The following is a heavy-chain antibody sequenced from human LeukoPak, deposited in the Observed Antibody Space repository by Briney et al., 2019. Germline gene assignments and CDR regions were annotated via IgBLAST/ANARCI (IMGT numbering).Heavy chain of an antibody. D-gene: IGHD3-16*01. Sequence: GGSLRLSCAASGFIVSSDFMSWVRQAPGKGLEWVSLISSDGATYYADSVKGRFTISRDSFKNTLSLQINSLRAEDTAVYYCATSRGASWGPGTLVTVSS. CDR2: ISSDGAT. J-gene: IGHJ5*02. V-gene: IGHV3-53*01. CDR1: GFIVSSDF. CDR3: ATSRGAS.